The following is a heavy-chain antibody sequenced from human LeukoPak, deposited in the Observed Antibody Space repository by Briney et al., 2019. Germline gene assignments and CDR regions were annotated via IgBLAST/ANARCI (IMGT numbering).Heavy chain of an antibody. D-gene: IGHD2-2*01. CDR3: ARVMGRYCSSTSCYVDY. CDR2: LRVSGDTT. CDR1: GFSFSNYG. J-gene: IGHJ4*02. V-gene: IGHV3-23*01. Sequence: GGSLRLSCAASGFSFSNYGMSWVRQAPGKGLEWVSGLRVSGDTTYYADSVRGRFTISRDNSKNTLYLHMNSLRAEDTAVYYCARVMGRYCSSTSCYVDYWGQGTLVTVSS.